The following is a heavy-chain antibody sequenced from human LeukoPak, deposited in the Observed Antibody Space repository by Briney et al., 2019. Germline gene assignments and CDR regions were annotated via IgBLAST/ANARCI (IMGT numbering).Heavy chain of an antibody. CDR1: GGSISSSSYY. V-gene: IGHV4-39*01. CDR2: IFYSGST. CDR3: ARLPLGSSSYFDY. D-gene: IGHD6-6*01. J-gene: IGHJ4*02. Sequence: KPSETLSLTCTVSGGSISSSSYYWGWIRQPPGEGLEWIGSIFYSGSTYYNPSLKSRATISVDTSKNQFSLKLSSVTAADTAVYYCARLPLGSSSYFDYWGQGTLVTVSS.